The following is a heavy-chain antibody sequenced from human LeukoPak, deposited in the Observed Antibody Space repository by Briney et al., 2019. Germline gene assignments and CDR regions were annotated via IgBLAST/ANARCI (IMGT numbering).Heavy chain of an antibody. CDR1: GFTFSNFS. J-gene: IGHJ4*02. CDR3: ARLPRAREGGDQAF. Sequence: PGGSLRLSCAASGFTFSNFSMNWVRQAPGKGLEWVSYISSSSTIYYADSVKGRFTISRDNAKNSLYLQMNSLRVEDTAVYYCARLPRAREGGDQAFWGQGTLVTVSS. V-gene: IGHV3-48*01. D-gene: IGHD2-21*01. CDR2: ISSSSTI.